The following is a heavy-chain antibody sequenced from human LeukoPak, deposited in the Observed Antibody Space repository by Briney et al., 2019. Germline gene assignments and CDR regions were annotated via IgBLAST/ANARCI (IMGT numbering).Heavy chain of an antibody. D-gene: IGHD3-22*01. J-gene: IGHJ3*01. Sequence: SGTLSLTCAVSGASIISSNWWSWVRQSPGKGLEWIGEIYHSGSTNYNPSLKSRVIISVDKSKNQFSLKVTSVTAADTAMYYCARDQRYYDSSGYPEDGFDVWGQGTMVTVSS. V-gene: IGHV4-4*02. CDR3: ARDQRYYDSSGYPEDGFDV. CDR2: IYHSGST. CDR1: GASIISSNW.